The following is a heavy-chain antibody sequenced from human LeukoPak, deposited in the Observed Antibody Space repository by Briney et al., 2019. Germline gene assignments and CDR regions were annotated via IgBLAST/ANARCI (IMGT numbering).Heavy chain of an antibody. CDR2: ISSSSGTI. V-gene: IGHV3-48*02. Sequence: PRGSLRLSRAPSRFTFSSYSMNWVRQAPGKGREWVSYISSSSGTIYYADSVKSRFTISRDNAKNSLYLQMNSLRDEDTAVYYCARDVRWLRFDFDYWGQGTLVTVSS. CDR3: ARDVRWLRFDFDY. J-gene: IGHJ4*02. D-gene: IGHD5-12*01. CDR1: RFTFSSYS.